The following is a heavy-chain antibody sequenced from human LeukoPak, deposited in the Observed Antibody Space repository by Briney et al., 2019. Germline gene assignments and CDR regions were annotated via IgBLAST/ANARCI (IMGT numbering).Heavy chain of an antibody. CDR3: ARHGGIAAAGSLNWFDP. CDR2: IYPGDSDT. J-gene: IGHJ5*02. Sequence: GESLKISCKGSGYSFTSYWIGWVRQMPGKGLEWMGIIYPGDSDTRYSPSFQGQVTISADKSISTAYLQWSSLKASDTAMYYCARHGGIAAAGSLNWFDPWGQGTLVTVSS. V-gene: IGHV5-51*01. D-gene: IGHD6-13*01. CDR1: GYSFTSYW.